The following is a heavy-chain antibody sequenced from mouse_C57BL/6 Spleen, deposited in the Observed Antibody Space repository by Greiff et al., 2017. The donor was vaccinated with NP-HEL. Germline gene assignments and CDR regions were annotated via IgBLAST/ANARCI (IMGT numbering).Heavy chain of an antibody. J-gene: IGHJ3*01. V-gene: IGHV5-9-1*02. D-gene: IGHD4-1*02. Sequence: EVKVEESGEGLVKPGGSLKLSCAASGFTFSSYAMSWVRQTPEKRLEWVAYISSGGDYIYYADTVKGRFTISRDNARNTLYLQMSSLKSEDTAMYYCTRAQLGPAWFAYWGQGTLVTVSA. CDR2: ISSGGDYI. CDR3: TRAQLGPAWFAY. CDR1: GFTFSSYA.